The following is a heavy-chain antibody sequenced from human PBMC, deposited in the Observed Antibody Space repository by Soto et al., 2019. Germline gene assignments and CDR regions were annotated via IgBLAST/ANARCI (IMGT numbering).Heavy chain of an antibody. D-gene: IGHD3-22*01. CDR2: IKSKTDGGTT. V-gene: IGHV3-15*02. CDR3: TTGRYSDNGNSYFSLLV. Sequence: EVQLVESGGALVKPGGSLRLSCTGSGFTFSNAWMSWVRQAPGKGLEWVGRIKSKTDGGTTDYAAPVKGRFTISRDDSKNTLYLQMNSLETEDTPVYYCTTGRYSDNGNSYFSLLVWGHGTLVTISS. CDR1: GFTFSNAW. J-gene: IGHJ4*01.